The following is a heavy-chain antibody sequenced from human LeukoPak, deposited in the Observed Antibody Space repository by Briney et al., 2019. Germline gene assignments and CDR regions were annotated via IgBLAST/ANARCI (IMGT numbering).Heavy chain of an antibody. Sequence: GASVKVSCKASGYTFTGYYMHWVRQAPGQGLEWMGWINPNSGGTNYAQKFQGRVTMTRDTSISTAYMELSRLRSDDTAVYYCARGHGSGSYYADYWGQGTLVTVSS. V-gene: IGHV1-2*02. CDR1: GYTFTGYY. D-gene: IGHD3-10*01. J-gene: IGHJ4*02. CDR3: ARGHGSGSYYADY. CDR2: INPNSGGT.